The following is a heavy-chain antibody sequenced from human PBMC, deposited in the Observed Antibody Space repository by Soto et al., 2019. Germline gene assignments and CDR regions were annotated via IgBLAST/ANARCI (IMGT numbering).Heavy chain of an antibody. V-gene: IGHV4-30-2*01. D-gene: IGHD1-26*01. J-gene: IGHJ5*02. Sequence: SETLSLTCTVSGGSISSGCYSWSWIRQPPGKGLEWIGYIYHSGSTYYNPSLKSRVTISVDRSKNQFSLKLSSVTAADTAVYYCTTQEVGGTYVYTFDPWGQGTLVTVS. CDR2: IYHSGST. CDR3: TTQEVGGTYVYTFDP. CDR1: GGSISSGCYS.